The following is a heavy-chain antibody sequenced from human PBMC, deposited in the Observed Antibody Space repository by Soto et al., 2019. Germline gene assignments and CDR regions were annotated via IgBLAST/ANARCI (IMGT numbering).Heavy chain of an antibody. CDR1: GGFISSSSYY. D-gene: IGHD5-12*01. V-gene: IGHV4-39*01. CDR3: ARYWPMGGGYVVWFDP. J-gene: IGHJ5*02. Sequence: TLSLTCTVSGGFISSSSYYWGWIRQPPGKGLEWIGSIYYSGSTYYNPSLKSRVTISVDTSKNQFSLKLSSVTAADTAVYYCARYWPMGGGYVVWFDPWGQGTLVTVSS. CDR2: IYYSGST.